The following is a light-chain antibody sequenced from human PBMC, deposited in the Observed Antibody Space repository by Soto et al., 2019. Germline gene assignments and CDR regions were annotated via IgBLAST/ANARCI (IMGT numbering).Light chain of an antibody. CDR1: QGINNY. CDR3: QQYNTYPRS. CDR2: ATS. Sequence: DIQMTQSPSSLSASVGDRVTITCRASQGINNYLAWFQQKPGKAPTSLIYATSSLQSGVPSRFSGSGSGTDFTLTISNLQPEDFATYYCQQYNTYPRSVGQGTKVEMK. J-gene: IGKJ1*01. V-gene: IGKV1-16*01.